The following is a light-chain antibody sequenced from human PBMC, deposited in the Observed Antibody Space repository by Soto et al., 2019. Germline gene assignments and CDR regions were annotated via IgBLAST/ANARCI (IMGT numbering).Light chain of an antibody. V-gene: IGLV1-51*01. CDR3: VTWDNNLTAGV. J-gene: IGLJ1*01. CDR1: ASNIGSNS. Sequence: QSVLTQPPSVSAAPGQKVTISCSGSASNIGSNSLSWYRQFPGSSPMLVIYDNDKRPSGISARFSASKSDTSATLGITGLQTGDEADYYCVTWDNNLTAGVYASGPNVTVL. CDR2: DND.